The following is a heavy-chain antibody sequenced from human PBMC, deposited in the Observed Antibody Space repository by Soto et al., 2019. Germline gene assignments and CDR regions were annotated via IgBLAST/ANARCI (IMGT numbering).Heavy chain of an antibody. CDR2: INHSGIT. V-gene: IGHV4-34*10. Sequence: SETLSLTCAVYGGSFRGYFWSWIRQPPGKGLEWIGEINHSGITSYSPSLGSRVTTSVDTPKNQFSLRLRSVTAADTSIYYCARRFCSDSYCSYFDYWGRGTLVTVSS. D-gene: IGHD2-15*01. J-gene: IGHJ4*02. CDR1: GGSFRGYF. CDR3: ARRFCSDSYCSYFDY.